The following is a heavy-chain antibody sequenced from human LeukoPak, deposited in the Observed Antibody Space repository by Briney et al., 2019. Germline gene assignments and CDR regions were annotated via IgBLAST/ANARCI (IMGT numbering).Heavy chain of an antibody. D-gene: IGHD3-10*01. CDR2: INPRVGST. CDR1: GYTFTSNY. Sequence: SVKLSCKASGYTFTSNYIHWGRQSPGHGRECRGVINPRVGSTNYAQKLQGRVTMTRYTSTTTVYMELSSLRSDDTAVYYCARGPSITMIRGGQWYYYMDVWGKGTTVTVSS. CDR3: ARGPSITMIRGGQWYYYMDV. V-gene: IGHV1-46*01. J-gene: IGHJ6*03.